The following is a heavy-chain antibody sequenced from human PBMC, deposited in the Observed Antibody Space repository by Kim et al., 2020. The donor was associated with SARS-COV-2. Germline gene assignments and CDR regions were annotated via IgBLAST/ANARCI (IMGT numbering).Heavy chain of an antibody. CDR3: DEERHGGTWFAP. CDR2: T. Sequence: TNYAQKFQGRVTMTRDTSISTAYMALSGLRSDDTAIYYCDEERHGGTWFAPWGQGTLVTVSS. V-gene: IGHV1-2*02. D-gene: IGHD3-16*01. J-gene: IGHJ5*02.